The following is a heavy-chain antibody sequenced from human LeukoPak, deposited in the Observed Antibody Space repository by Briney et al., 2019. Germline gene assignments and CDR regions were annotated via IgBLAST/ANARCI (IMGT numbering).Heavy chain of an antibody. D-gene: IGHD2-15*01. Sequence: PGSSLRLSYAAYGFMFSAYGMHWVRQAPGKGLEWLAVISSDGSSKNYADSVKDRFTMSRDNSKNTLYLQMNSLRIEDTAVYYCAKDGDCGGGGCFPINFNYWGQGTLVTVSS. CDR1: GFMFSAYG. CDR3: AKDGDCGGGGCFPINFNY. V-gene: IGHV3-30*18. CDR2: ISSDGSSK. J-gene: IGHJ4*02.